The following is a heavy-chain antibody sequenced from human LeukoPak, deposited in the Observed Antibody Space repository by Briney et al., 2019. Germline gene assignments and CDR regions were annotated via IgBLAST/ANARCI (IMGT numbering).Heavy chain of an antibody. Sequence: PGGSLRLSCAASGFTFSSFGMHWVRQAPGKGLEWVAVIWNDGSNSYYADSVKGRFTISRDNAKNTLYLQMNSLRPEDTAVYYCASSMAYNCLDYWSQGTLVTVSS. V-gene: IGHV3-33*01. D-gene: IGHD5-24*01. CDR3: ASSMAYNCLDY. CDR1: GFTFSSFG. CDR2: IWNDGSNS. J-gene: IGHJ4*02.